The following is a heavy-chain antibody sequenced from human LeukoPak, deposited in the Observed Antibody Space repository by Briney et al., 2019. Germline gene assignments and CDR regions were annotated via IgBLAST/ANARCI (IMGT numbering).Heavy chain of an antibody. D-gene: IGHD2-2*01. Sequence: GGSLRLSCTASGFTFGDYAMSWFRQAPGKGLEWVGFIRSKAYGGTTEYAASVKGRFTISRDDSKSIAYLQMNSLKTEDTAVYYCTRRYCSSTSCYLDYYFDYWGQGTLVTVSS. CDR2: IRSKAYGGTT. CDR3: TRRYCSSTSCYLDYYFDY. CDR1: GFTFGDYA. J-gene: IGHJ4*02. V-gene: IGHV3-49*03.